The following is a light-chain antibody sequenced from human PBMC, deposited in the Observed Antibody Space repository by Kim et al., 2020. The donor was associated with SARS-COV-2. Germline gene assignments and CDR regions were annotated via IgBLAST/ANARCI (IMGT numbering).Light chain of an antibody. J-gene: IGLJ3*02. CDR3: QASDGITWV. V-gene: IGLV3-1*01. CDR1: KSGDIY. CDR2: QHI. Sequence: SVSPVQKARITCSGVKSGDIYYSWYKQKPGQPPLLLIYQHIKRPSGIPERFSASNSGNTATLTTSGTHAMDEAVYYCQASDGITWVFGGGTQLTVL.